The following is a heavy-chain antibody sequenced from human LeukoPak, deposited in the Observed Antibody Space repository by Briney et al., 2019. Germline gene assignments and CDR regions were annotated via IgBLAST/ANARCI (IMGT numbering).Heavy chain of an antibody. CDR1: GGSISSYY. J-gene: IGHJ4*02. D-gene: IGHD4-17*01. V-gene: IGHV4-4*07. Sequence: PSETLSLTCTVSGGSISSYYWSWIRQPAGKGLEWIGRIYTSGSTNYNPSLKSRVTMSVDTSKNQFSLKLSSVTATDTAVYYCAREGYDYGDPYYFDYWGQGTLVTVSS. CDR3: AREGYDYGDPYYFDY. CDR2: IYTSGST.